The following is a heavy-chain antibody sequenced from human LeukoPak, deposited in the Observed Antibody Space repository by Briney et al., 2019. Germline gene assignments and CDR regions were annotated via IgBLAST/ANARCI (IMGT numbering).Heavy chain of an antibody. D-gene: IGHD2/OR15-2a*01. J-gene: IGHJ4*02. CDR2: ISGGGRRT. CDR3: AKTFKIHAYFDY. V-gene: IGHV3-23*01. CDR1: GYTFSSYD. Sequence: GGSLRLSCAASGYTFSSYDMRWVRQAPGKGLEWVSVISGGGRRTHCADSVKGRYPMSRDNSKDTPYLELHNLRAQDRAVYDCAKTFKIHAYFDYWGQGTLVTVSS.